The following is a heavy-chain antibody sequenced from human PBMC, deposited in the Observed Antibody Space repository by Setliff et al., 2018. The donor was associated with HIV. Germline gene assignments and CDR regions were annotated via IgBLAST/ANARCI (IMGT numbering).Heavy chain of an antibody. CDR2: ISPDGTKT. Sequence: GGSLRLSCAASGFTFRAHWMLWFRQAPGKGLMWVSRISPDGTKTNHADSVKGRCTTSRDNSKNTLYLQMDSLRTEDTAVYYCASSYPNYNYGNYDFWSGYYHDDAFDIWGQGTMVTVSS. CDR1: GFTFRAHW. J-gene: IGHJ3*02. D-gene: IGHD3-3*01. CDR3: ASSYPNYNYGNYDFWSGYYHDDAFDI. V-gene: IGHV3-74*01.